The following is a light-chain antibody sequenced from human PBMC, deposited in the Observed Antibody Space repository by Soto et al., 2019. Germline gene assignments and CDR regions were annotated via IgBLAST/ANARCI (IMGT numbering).Light chain of an antibody. J-gene: IGKJ1*01. CDR1: QSVSSN. Sequence: EILMTQSPATLSVSPGERATLSGRASQSVSSNLALYQQKPGQAPRLLIYGASTRATGIPARFSGSGSGTDFTLTISRLEPEDFAVYYCQQYSMAPLTFGQGAKVDI. CDR3: QQYSMAPLT. V-gene: IGKV3-15*01. CDR2: GAS.